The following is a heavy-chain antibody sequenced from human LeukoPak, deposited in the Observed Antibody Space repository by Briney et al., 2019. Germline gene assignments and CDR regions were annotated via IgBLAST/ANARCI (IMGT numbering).Heavy chain of an antibody. V-gene: IGHV5-51*01. CDR1: GASFIMSC. CDR3: ARIGVAFDAFDI. CDR2: LYSGDSDN. Sequence: GESPQTCCMGSGASFIMSCIGCGRQMPGEGLEWMGILYSGDSDNRYSPTFQGQVTISADKSISTAYLQWSSVKASDTGMYYCARIGVAFDAFDIWGQGTMVTVSS. J-gene: IGHJ3*02. D-gene: IGHD2-15*01.